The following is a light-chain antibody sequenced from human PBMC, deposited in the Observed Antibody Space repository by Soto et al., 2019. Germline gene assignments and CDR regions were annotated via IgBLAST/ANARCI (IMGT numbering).Light chain of an antibody. CDR2: ETS. CDR3: QQYCSSPTGA. J-gene: IGKJ1*01. Sequence: EIVLTQSPGTLSLSPGERAPLSCRASQRVRSSYLAWYPQKPGQAPRLLIYETSSRATGIPDRFSGSGSGTDFNVTSSRLDPEDFAVYYGQQYCSSPTGACGQWTKVEIK. V-gene: IGKV3-20*01. CDR1: QRVRSSY.